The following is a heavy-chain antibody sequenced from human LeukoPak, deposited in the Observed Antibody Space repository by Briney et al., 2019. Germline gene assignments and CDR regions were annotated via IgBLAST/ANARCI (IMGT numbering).Heavy chain of an antibody. CDR3: ARDTYGGFDY. CDR1: GFTFSDYW. D-gene: IGHD4-23*01. Sequence: PGGSLRLSCAASGFTFSDYWMGWVRQAPGKGLEWVASIKQDGSEKYYVDSVKGRFTIFRDNSKNSLFLQMHSLRAEDTAVYYCARDTYGGFDYWGQGTLVTVAS. V-gene: IGHV3-7*04. J-gene: IGHJ4*02. CDR2: IKQDGSEK.